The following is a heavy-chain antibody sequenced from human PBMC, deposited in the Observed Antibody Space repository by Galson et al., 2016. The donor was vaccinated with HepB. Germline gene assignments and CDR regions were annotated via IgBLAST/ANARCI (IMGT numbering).Heavy chain of an antibody. CDR3: ARGLGSTNYGLDV. J-gene: IGHJ6*02. CDR1: GFTFSLQT. CDR2: IGGTHTAT. Sequence: SLRLSCAASGFTFSLQTMAWVRQAPGKGLEWVSGIGGTHTATFYTDSVKGRFTVSRDNSKNTLYLEMLSLGAEDTAVYYCARGLGSTNYGLDVWGQGTTVTVSS. D-gene: IGHD4-11*01. V-gene: IGHV3-23*01.